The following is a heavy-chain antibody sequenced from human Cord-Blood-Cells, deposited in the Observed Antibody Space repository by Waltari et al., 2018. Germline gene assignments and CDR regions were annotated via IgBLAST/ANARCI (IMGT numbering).Heavy chain of an antibody. J-gene: IGHJ4*02. CDR2: IGTAGDT. CDR3: ARASTRGYSGYDY. Sequence: EVQLVESGGGLVQPGGSLSLSCAASGFTFRSYDMHWVSQGKGKGLEWVSAIGTAGDTYYPGSLKGRCTISRENAKNSLYLQMNSLIAGDTAVYYCARASTRGYSGYDYWGQGTLVTVSS. V-gene: IGHV3-13*01. CDR1: GFTFRSYD. D-gene: IGHD5-12*01.